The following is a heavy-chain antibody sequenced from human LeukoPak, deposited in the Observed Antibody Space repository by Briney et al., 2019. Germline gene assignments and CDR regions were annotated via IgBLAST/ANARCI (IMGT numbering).Heavy chain of an antibody. CDR2: ISYDGSNK. V-gene: IGHV3-30*18. J-gene: IGHJ4*02. Sequence: GGSLRLSCAASGFTFSSYGMHWVRQAPGKGLEWVAVISYDGSNKYYADSVKGRFTISRDNSKNTLYLQMNSLRAEDTAVYYCAKARVATIFPNYWSQGTLVTVSS. D-gene: IGHD5-12*01. CDR1: GFTFSSYG. CDR3: AKARVATIFPNY.